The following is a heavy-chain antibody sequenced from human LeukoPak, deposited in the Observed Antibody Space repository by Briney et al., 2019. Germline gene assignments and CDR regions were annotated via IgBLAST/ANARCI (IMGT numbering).Heavy chain of an antibody. CDR3: ARDGPWLTYYGMDV. J-gene: IGHJ6*02. Sequence: GGSLRLSCAASGFTFSSYGMHWVRQAPGKGLEWVAVIWYDGSNKYYADSVKGRFTISGDNSKNTLYLQMNSLRAEDTAVYYCARDGPWLTYYGMDVWGQGTTVTVSS. D-gene: IGHD5-12*01. V-gene: IGHV3-33*01. CDR1: GFTFSSYG. CDR2: IWYDGSNK.